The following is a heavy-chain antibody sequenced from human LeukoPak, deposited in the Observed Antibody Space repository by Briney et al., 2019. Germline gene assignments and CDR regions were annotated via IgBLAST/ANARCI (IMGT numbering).Heavy chain of an antibody. Sequence: SETLSLTCAVYGGSFSGYYWSWIRQPPGKGLEWIGEINHSGSTNYNPSLKSRVTISVDTSKNRFSLKLSSVTAADTAVYYCARGRSGSSWSVDVWGKGTTVTVSS. J-gene: IGHJ6*04. CDR1: GGSFSGYY. D-gene: IGHD6-13*01. CDR2: INHSGST. V-gene: IGHV4-34*01. CDR3: ARGRSGSSWSVDV.